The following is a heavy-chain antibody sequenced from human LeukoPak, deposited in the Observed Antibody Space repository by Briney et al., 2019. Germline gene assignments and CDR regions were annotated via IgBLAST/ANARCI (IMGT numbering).Heavy chain of an antibody. D-gene: IGHD3-3*01. CDR2: INHSGST. J-gene: IGHJ3*02. V-gene: IGHV4-39*07. CDR3: ARLGRDETRWYYDFWSGQPHAFDI. CDR1: GGSISSGGYY. Sequence: PSETLSLTCTVSGGSISSGGYYWSWIRQPPGKGLEWIGEINHSGSTNYNPSLKSRVTISVDTSKNQFSLKLSSVTAADTAVYYCARLGRDETRWYYDFWSGQPHAFDIWGQGTMVTVSS.